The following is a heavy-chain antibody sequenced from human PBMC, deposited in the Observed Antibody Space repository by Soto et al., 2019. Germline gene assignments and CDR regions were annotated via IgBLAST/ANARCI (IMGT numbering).Heavy chain of an antibody. V-gene: IGHV3-21*01. CDR1: GFTFSSYS. J-gene: IGHJ4*02. Sequence: GGSLRLSCAASGFTFSSYSMNWVRQAPGKGLEWVSSISSSSYIYYADSVKGRFTISRDNAKNSLYLQMNSLRAEDTAVYYCARAGRYSYGSHRPHPPVDYWGQGTLVTVSS. CDR3: ARAGRYSYGSHRPHPPVDY. D-gene: IGHD5-18*01. CDR2: ISSSSYI.